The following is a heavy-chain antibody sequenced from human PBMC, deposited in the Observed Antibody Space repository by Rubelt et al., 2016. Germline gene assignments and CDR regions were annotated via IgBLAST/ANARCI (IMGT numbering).Heavy chain of an antibody. CDR2: IYSGGST. V-gene: IGHV3-53*04. J-gene: IGHJ3*02. D-gene: IGHD2-15*01. CDR3: ARATLLGYCSGGSCSRAFDI. Sequence: WVRQAPGKGLEWVSVIYSGGSTYYADSVKGRFTISRHNSKNTLYLQMNSLRAEDTAVYYCARATLLGYCSGGSCSRAFDIWGQGTMVTVSS.